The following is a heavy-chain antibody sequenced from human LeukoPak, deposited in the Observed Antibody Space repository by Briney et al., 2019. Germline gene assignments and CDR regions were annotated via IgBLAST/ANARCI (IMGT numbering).Heavy chain of an antibody. D-gene: IGHD3-10*01. Sequence: GESLKISCKASGYTFNNYWIGWVRHMPGKGLEWMGIIYPGDSDTRYSPSFQGQVTISADKSISTAYLQWSSLKASDTAMYYCARRYYGSGSHLPADYWGQGTLVTVSS. J-gene: IGHJ4*02. CDR2: IYPGDSDT. CDR3: ARRYYGSGSHLPADY. CDR1: GYTFNNYW. V-gene: IGHV5-51*01.